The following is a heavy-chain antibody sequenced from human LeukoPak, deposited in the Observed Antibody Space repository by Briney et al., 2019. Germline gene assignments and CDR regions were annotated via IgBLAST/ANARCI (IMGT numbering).Heavy chain of an antibody. V-gene: IGHV1-58*02. CDR2: IIVGSGRT. CDR1: GFPFSNSA. J-gene: IGHJ4*02. CDR3: ARERTPRYCSSTSCYFGPPDY. D-gene: IGHD2-2*01. Sequence: GTSVKLSCTASGFPFSNSAIQWMRQARGHRLEWRGWIIVGSGRTHYSPSLPERLTITRDMSTNTAYRELSSLSSEDTAVYYCARERTPRYCSSTSCYFGPPDYWGQGALVTVSS.